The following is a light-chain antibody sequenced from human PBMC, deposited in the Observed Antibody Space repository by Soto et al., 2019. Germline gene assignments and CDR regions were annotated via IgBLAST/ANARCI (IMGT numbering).Light chain of an antibody. CDR2: DVN. V-gene: IGLV2-14*01. J-gene: IGLJ2*01. CDR1: FSDVGGYDF. Sequence: QSALTQPASVSGSPGQSIAISCTGTFSDVGGYDFVAWYQQHPGKAPKVIIYDVNNRPSGVSNRFFGSKSGNTASLTISGLPTEDEAGYYCGSYSTSGSVVFGGGTKLTVL. CDR3: GSYSTSGSVV.